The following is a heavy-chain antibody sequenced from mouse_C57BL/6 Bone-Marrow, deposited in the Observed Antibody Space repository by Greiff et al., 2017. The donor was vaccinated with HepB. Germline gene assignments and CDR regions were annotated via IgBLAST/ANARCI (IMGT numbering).Heavy chain of an antibody. CDR2: IYIGNGYT. CDR1: GYTFTSYG. J-gene: IGHJ2*01. V-gene: IGHV1-58*01. Sequence: VQLQQSGAELVRPGSSVKMSCKTSGYTFTSYGINWVKQRPGQGLEWIGYIYIGNGYTEYNEKFKGKATLTSDTSSSTAYMQLSSRTSEDSAIYFCATTIVTTRGLYYFDYWGQGTTLTVSS. D-gene: IGHD2-5*01. CDR3: ATTIVTTRGLYYFDY.